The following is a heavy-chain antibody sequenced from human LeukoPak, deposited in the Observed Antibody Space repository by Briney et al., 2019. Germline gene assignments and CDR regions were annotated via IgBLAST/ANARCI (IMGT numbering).Heavy chain of an antibody. CDR3: ATDFYDST. D-gene: IGHD3-22*01. CDR2: IRSNSDGGTI. CDR1: GFTFSNAW. J-gene: IGHJ5*02. Sequence: GGSLRLSCATSGFTFSNAWMNWVRQAPGKGLEWVGRIRSNSDGGTIDYAAPVKGRFTLSRDDSKTTLYLQMNSLQTEDTAVYYCATDFYDSTWGQGTLVTVPS. V-gene: IGHV3-15*07.